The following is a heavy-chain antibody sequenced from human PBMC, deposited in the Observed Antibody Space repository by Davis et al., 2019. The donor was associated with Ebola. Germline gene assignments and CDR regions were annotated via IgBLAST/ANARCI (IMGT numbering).Heavy chain of an antibody. CDR1: GYSFTTHW. J-gene: IGHJ4*02. D-gene: IGHD3/OR15-3a*01. Sequence: GESLKISCKGSGYSFTTHWIGRVRQMPGKGLEWMGILYPGDSDTRYSPSFQGQVTISADKSISTAYLQWSSLKASDTAMYYCARLLPYADLRRFYLDYWGQGTLVTVSS. V-gene: IGHV5-51*01. CDR3: ARLLPYADLRRFYLDY. CDR2: LYPGDSDT.